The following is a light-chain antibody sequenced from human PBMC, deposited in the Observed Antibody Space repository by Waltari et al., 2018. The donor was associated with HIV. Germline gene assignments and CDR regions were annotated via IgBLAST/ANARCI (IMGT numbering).Light chain of an antibody. J-gene: IGLJ3*02. V-gene: IGLV1-44*01. CDR3: ATWDDSLNGV. CDR1: TSNIANND. Sequence: HSVLTQPPSASGTPGQTVIISCSGNTSNIANNDVTWYQHFPGSAPKLLIYMNKLRRSGVHDRLAGSSSGTSASLTISGLQIEDEAQYYCATWDDSLNGVFGAGTRLTGL. CDR2: MNK.